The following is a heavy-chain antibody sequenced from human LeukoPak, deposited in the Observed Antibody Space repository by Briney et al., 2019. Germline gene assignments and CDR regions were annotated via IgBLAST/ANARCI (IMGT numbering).Heavy chain of an antibody. CDR1: GYTFTSYY. CDR3: ARDVAASGIDY. Sequence: ASVKVSCKAFGYTFTSYYMHWVPQTPGQGLEWMGIINPSGGSTSYAQKFQGRVTMTRDTSTSTVYMELSSLRSEDTAVYYCARDVAASGIDYWGQGTLVTVSS. CDR2: INPSGGST. J-gene: IGHJ4*02. D-gene: IGHD1-26*01. V-gene: IGHV1-46*01.